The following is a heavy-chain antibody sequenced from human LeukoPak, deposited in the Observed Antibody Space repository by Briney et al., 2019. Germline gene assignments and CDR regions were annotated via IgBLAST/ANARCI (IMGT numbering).Heavy chain of an antibody. CDR1: GGSISSGGYY. CDR2: IYYSGST. Sequence: SETLSLTCTVSGGSISSGGYYWSWIRQHPGKGLEWIGYIYYSGSTYYYPSLKSRVTISVDTSKNQFSLKMSSVTAADTAVYYCAGAERGLLRINWGQGTLVAVSS. CDR3: AGAERGLLRIN. V-gene: IGHV4-31*03. D-gene: IGHD3-10*01. J-gene: IGHJ4*02.